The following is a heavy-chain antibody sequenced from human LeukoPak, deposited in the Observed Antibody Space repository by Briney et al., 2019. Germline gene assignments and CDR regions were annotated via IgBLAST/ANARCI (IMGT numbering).Heavy chain of an antibody. J-gene: IGHJ4*02. V-gene: IGHV3-53*01. CDR1: GFTVSSNY. CDR3: AREIIQLPGYFDY. Sequence: GGSLRLSCAASGFTVSSNYMSWVRQASGKGLEWVSVIYSGGSTYYADSVKGRCTISRDNSKNTLYLQMNSLRAEDTAVYYCAREIIQLPGYFDYWGQGTLVTVFS. D-gene: IGHD5-18*01. CDR2: IYSGGST.